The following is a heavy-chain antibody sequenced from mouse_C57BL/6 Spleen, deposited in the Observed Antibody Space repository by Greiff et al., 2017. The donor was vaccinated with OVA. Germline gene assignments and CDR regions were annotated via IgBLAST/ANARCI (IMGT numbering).Heavy chain of an antibody. CDR1: GFSLTSYG. D-gene: IGHD3-3*01. CDR2: IWSGGST. J-gene: IGHJ4*01. V-gene: IGHV2-2*01. Sequence: QVQLQQSGPGLVQPSQSLSITCTVSGFSLTSYGVHWVRQSPGKGLEWLGVIWSGGSTDYTAAFISRLSISKDNSKSQVCCKMNSLQADDTAIYYGARKRGLGQDYYAMDYWGQGTSVTVSS. CDR3: ARKRGLGQDYYAMDY.